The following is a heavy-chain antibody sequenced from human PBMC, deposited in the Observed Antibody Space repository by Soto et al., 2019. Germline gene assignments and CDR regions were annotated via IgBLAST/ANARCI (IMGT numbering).Heavy chain of an antibody. CDR1: GYTLTELS. D-gene: IGHD4-17*01. J-gene: IGHJ6*02. V-gene: IGHV1-24*01. Sequence: ASVKVSCKVSGYTLTELSMHWVRQAPGKGLEWMGGFDPEDGETIYAQKFQGRVTMTEDTSTDTAYMELSSLRSEDTAVYYCATDQPRTVTVYYYYYGMDVWGQGTMVTVSS. CDR3: ATDQPRTVTVYYYYYGMDV. CDR2: FDPEDGET.